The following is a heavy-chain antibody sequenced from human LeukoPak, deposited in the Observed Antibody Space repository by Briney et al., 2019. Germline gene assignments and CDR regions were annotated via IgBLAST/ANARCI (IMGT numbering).Heavy chain of an antibody. V-gene: IGHV4-59*01. CDR3: ARIYCSSTSCYGWGAFDI. Sequence: SETLSLTCTVSGGSISSYYWSWIRQPPGKGLEWIGYIYYSGSTNYNPSLKSRVTISVDTSKNQFSLKLSSVTAADTAVYYCARIYCSSTSCYGWGAFDIWGQGTVVTVSS. D-gene: IGHD2-2*01. J-gene: IGHJ3*02. CDR2: IYYSGST. CDR1: GGSISSYY.